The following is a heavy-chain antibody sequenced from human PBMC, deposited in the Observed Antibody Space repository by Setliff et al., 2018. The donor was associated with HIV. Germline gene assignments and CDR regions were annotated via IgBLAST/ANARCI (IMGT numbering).Heavy chain of an antibody. CDR1: GYTFPHAW. CDR2: IHLSDSDT. CDR3: ATSPGTYSDSSASYFDY. J-gene: IGHJ4*02. D-gene: IGHD6-6*01. Sequence: PGESLKISCKGSGYTFPHAWIGWVRQMPGKGLEWMGIIHLSDSDTRYSRSFQGQVTISVDQSITTAYLQWSSLKASGTAMYYCATSPGTYSDSSASYFDYWGQGTLVTVSS. V-gene: IGHV5-51*01.